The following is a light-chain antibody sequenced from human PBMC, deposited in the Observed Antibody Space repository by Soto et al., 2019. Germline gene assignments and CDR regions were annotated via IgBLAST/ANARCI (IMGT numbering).Light chain of an antibody. CDR2: WAS. V-gene: IGKV4-1*01. Sequence: DIVMTQSPDSLAVSLGERATINCKSSQSVLYSSNNKNHLAWYQQKPGQPPKLLIYWASTRESGVPDRLSGSGSGTDFTLTISSLQAEDVAVYYCQQYYITPQTFGQGTKVEIK. CDR1: QSVLYSSNNKNH. CDR3: QQYYITPQT. J-gene: IGKJ1*01.